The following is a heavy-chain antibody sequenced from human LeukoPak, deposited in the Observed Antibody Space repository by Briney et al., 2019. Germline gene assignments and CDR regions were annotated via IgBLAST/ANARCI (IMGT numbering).Heavy chain of an antibody. V-gene: IGHV3-23*01. Sequence: GGSLRLSCAASGFTFSSYAMSWVRQAPGKGLEWVSAISGSGGSNYYADSVKGRFTISRDNSKNTLYLQMNSLRAEDTALYYCAKGNLRTYYYDSSGYYLGAFDIWGQGTMVTVSS. CDR2: ISGSGGSN. CDR1: GFTFSSYA. D-gene: IGHD3-22*01. CDR3: AKGNLRTYYYDSSGYYLGAFDI. J-gene: IGHJ3*02.